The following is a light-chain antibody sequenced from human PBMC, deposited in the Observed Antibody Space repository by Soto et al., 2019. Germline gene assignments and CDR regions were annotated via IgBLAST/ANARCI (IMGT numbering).Light chain of an antibody. CDR2: GAS. CDR1: QSVSSSY. V-gene: IGKV3-20*01. Sequence: EIVLTQSPGTLSLSPGERATLSCRASQSVSSSYLAWYQQKPGQAPRLLIYGASSRATGIPDRFSGSGSGIDFTFTISRLEPEDFAVYYCQQYGSSPYTFGQGTKLEIK. CDR3: QQYGSSPYT. J-gene: IGKJ2*01.